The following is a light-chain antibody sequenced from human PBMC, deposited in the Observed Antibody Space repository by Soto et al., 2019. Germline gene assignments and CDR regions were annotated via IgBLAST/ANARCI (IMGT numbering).Light chain of an antibody. CDR2: EVS. CDR1: SSDVGGYNY. V-gene: IGLV2-14*01. J-gene: IGLJ1*01. Sequence: QSVLTQPASVSGSPGQSITISCTGTSSDVGGYNYVSWYQQHPGKAPKTIIYEVSNRPSGVSNRFSGSKSGNTASLTISGLQAEDEADYYCSSCTTSRTRYVFGTGTKVTVL. CDR3: SSCTTSRTRYV.